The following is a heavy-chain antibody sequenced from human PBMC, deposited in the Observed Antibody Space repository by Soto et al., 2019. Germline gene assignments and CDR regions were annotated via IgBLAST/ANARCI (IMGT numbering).Heavy chain of an antibody. Sequence: SETLSLTCTVSGGSISSYYWSWIRQPPGKGLEWIGYIYYSGSTNYNPSLKSRVTISVDTSKNQFSLKLSSVTAADTAVYYCARARPYYDSSGYYWYFDLWGRGTLVTVSS. CDR2: IYYSGST. CDR3: ARARPYYDSSGYYWYFDL. V-gene: IGHV4-59*01. J-gene: IGHJ2*01. D-gene: IGHD3-22*01. CDR1: GGSISSYY.